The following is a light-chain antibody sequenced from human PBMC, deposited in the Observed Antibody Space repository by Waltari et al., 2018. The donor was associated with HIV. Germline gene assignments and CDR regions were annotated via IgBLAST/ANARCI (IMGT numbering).Light chain of an antibody. CDR3: QQHNTYPLT. CDR1: QVSRNY. Sequence: DILLTQSPPFLSASVGDRFTISCRAAQVSRNYFAWFQQKPGRAPKLLIFGASTLQSGVPSRVSGSGSGTQFTLTISSLQPDDFATYYCQQHNTYPLTVGPGT. J-gene: IGKJ3*01. CDR2: GAS. V-gene: IGKV1-9*01.